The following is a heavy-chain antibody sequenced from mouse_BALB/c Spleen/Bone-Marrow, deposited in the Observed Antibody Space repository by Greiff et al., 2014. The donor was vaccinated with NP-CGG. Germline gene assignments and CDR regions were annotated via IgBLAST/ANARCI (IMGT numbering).Heavy chain of an antibody. CDR2: IYPANVNT. V-gene: IGHV14-3*02. D-gene: IGHD6-1*01. J-gene: IGHJ4*01. CDR1: GFNIKDTY. Sequence: VQLQQSGAELVKPGASVKLSCTASGFNIKDTYMHWVKQRPEQGLEWIGRIYPANVNTKYDPKFQGKAAITADTSSNTAYLQRSRLTEEDAADYCCTGYSLLRQAMDCWGQGTSVTVSS. CDR3: TGYSLLRQAMDC.